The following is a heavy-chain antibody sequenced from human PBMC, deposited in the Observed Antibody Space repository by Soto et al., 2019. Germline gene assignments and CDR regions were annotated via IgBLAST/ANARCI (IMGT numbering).Heavy chain of an antibody. CDR2: INPKSGAT. J-gene: IGHJ5*02. Sequence: ASVKVSCKASGYTFTGYYMHWVRQAPGQGLEWMGWINPKSGATNYAQNFQGRVTMTRDTSISTAYMELSRLRSDDTAVYYCARDMHAGFTHYFDPWGQGTLVTVSS. CDR1: GYTFTGYY. V-gene: IGHV1-2*02. D-gene: IGHD1-26*01. CDR3: ARDMHAGFTHYFDP.